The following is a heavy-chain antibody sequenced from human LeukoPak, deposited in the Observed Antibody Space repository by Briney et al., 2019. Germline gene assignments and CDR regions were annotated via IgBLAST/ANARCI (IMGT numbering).Heavy chain of an antibody. CDR3: ARDGYYFDSSGYYF. V-gene: IGHV4-4*07. CDR1: GCSIISYY. D-gene: IGHD3-22*01. CDR2: IYTSGNT. J-gene: IGHJ4*02. Sequence: SETLSLTCTVSGCSIISYYWSWIGQPAGKGLEGIGHIYTSGNTNYNPSLKSRVTMSVDTSKNQFYLKLSSVTAADTAVYYCARDGYYFDSSGYYFWGQGTLVTVSS.